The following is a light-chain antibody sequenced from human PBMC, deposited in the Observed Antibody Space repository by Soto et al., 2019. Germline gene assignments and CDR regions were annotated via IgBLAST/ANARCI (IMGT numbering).Light chain of an antibody. CDR3: QQYTNWPPWT. J-gene: IGKJ1*01. CDR1: QSVSSN. Sequence: EIVMTQSPATLSVSPGERATLSCRASQSVSSNLAWYQQKPGQAPRLLIYGASTRATGIPARFSGSGSGTEFTVTISSLKSEDFAVYYCQQYTNWPPWTFGQGTKVEIK. CDR2: GAS. V-gene: IGKV3-15*01.